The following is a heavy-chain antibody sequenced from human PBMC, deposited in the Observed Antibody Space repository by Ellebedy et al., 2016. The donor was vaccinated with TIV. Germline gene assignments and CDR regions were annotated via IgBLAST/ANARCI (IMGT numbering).Heavy chain of an antibody. V-gene: IGHV3-48*02. J-gene: IGHJ4*02. CDR2: ISSSSSTI. D-gene: IGHD4-17*01. CDR3: ARLGDYVNY. CDR1: GFTFTTYS. Sequence: GESLKISCAASGFTFTTYSMNWVRQAPGKGLEWVSYISSSSSTIYYADSVKGRFTISRDNAKNSLYLQMNSLRDEDTAVYYCARLGDYVNYWGQGTLVTVSS.